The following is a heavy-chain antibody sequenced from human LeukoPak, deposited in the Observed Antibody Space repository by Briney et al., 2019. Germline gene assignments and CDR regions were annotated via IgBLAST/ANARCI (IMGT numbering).Heavy chain of an antibody. J-gene: IGHJ6*03. D-gene: IGHD6-13*01. CDR3: ARTTEAHSWRTRYYDYYMDV. V-gene: IGHV4-59*01. CDR1: GGSISSYY. CDR2: IYYSGST. Sequence: SETLSLTCTVSGGSISSYYWSWIRQPPGKGLEWIGYIYYSGSTNYNPSIKSRVTISVDTYKNQFSLKLSSVTAADTAVYYCARTTEAHSWRTRYYDYYMDVWGKGTTVTVSS.